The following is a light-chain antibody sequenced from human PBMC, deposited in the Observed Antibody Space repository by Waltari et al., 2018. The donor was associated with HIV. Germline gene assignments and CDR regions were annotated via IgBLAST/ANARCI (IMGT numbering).Light chain of an antibody. CDR2: DAS. V-gene: IGKV3-11*01. CDR1: QSISRY. J-gene: IGKJ4*01. Sequence: ETVLTQSPATLSVSPGERATLSCKASQSISRYLAWYQQKLGQAPRLLIYDASTRATGIPARFSGSGSGTDFTLTISSLEPEDVAVYYCQQRTNWPLTFGGGTKVEIK. CDR3: QQRTNWPLT.